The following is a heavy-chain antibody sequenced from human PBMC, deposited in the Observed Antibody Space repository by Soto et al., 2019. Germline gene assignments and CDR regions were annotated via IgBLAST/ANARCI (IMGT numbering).Heavy chain of an antibody. Sequence: PGGSLRLSCSASGFTFSSYAMHLVRQAPGKGLEYVSSISRNGGSTYYADSVKGRFTISRDNSKNTLYLQISSLRAEDTAVYYCVKDVLRYFDWYAFDILGQGTMVTVSS. J-gene: IGHJ3*02. D-gene: IGHD3-9*01. CDR1: GFTFSSYA. CDR2: ISRNGGST. CDR3: VKDVLRYFDWYAFDI. V-gene: IGHV3-64D*06.